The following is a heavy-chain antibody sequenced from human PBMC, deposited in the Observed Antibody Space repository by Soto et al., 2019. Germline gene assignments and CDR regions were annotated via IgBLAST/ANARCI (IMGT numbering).Heavy chain of an antibody. CDR2: IYYSGST. CDR3: ARHCTGGPHPHTWLDP. CDR1: GGSISSYF. Sequence: PSETLSLTCAVSGGSISSYFWSWIRQPPGKGLEYIGYIYYSGSTNYNPSLKSRVTISVDTSKNQFSLRLTSMTAADTAMYYCARHCTGGPHPHTWLDPWGQGTLVTVSS. V-gene: IGHV4-59*08. J-gene: IGHJ5*02. D-gene: IGHD2-8*02.